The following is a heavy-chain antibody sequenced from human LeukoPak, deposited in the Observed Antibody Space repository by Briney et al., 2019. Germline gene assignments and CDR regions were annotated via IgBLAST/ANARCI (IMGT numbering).Heavy chain of an antibody. V-gene: IGHV3-30*02. Sequence: GGSLRLSCAASGFTFSSYGMHWVRQAPGKGLEWVAFIRYDGSNKYYADSVKGRFTISRDNSKNTLYLQMNSLRAEDTAVYYCAKDGLAPLTIFGVAIEGGFDYWGQGTLVTVSS. J-gene: IGHJ4*02. CDR3: AKDGLAPLTIFGVAIEGGFDY. CDR1: GFTFSSYG. D-gene: IGHD3-3*01. CDR2: IRYDGSNK.